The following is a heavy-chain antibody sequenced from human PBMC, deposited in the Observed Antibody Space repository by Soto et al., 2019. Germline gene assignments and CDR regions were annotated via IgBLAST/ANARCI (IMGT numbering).Heavy chain of an antibody. CDR3: AKSANSYGYN. CDR2: ISGSGGST. V-gene: IGHV3-23*01. CDR1: GFTFSSYA. J-gene: IGHJ4*02. D-gene: IGHD5-18*01. Sequence: GVSLILSCAASGFTFSSYAMSWVRQAPGKGLEWASAISGSGGSTYYADSVKGRFTISRDNSKNAIYLKMNSLRAEDTAVYDCAKSANSYGYNWGQGKLVTVSS.